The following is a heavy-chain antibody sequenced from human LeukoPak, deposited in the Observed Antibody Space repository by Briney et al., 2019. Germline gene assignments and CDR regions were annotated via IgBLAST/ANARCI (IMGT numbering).Heavy chain of an antibody. CDR1: GFTFSSYG. V-gene: IGHV3-30*02. CDR3: AKDRGIAAAGTFDY. J-gene: IGHJ4*02. Sequence: GGSLRLSCAASGFTFSSYGMHWVRQAPGKGLEWVAFIRYDGSNKYYADSVKGRFTISGDNSKNTLYLQMNSLRAEDTAVYYCAKDRGIAAAGTFDYWGQGTLVTVSS. CDR2: IRYDGSNK. D-gene: IGHD6-13*01.